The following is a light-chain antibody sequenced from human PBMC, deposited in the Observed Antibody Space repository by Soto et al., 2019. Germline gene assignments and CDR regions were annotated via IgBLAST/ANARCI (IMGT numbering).Light chain of an antibody. Sequence: IVFKNNPPTHSFSPRETATPSWRASQSVSSYLAWYQQKPGQAPRLLIYDASNRATGIPARFSGSGSGTDFTLTISSLQPEDFATYYCQQAKSLPITFGQGTRLEI. V-gene: IGKV3-11*01. J-gene: IGKJ5*01. CDR3: QQAKSLPIT. CDR1: QSVSSY. CDR2: DAS.